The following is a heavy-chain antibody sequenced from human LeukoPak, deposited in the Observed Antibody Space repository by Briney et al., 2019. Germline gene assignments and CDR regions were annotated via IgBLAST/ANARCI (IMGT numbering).Heavy chain of an antibody. V-gene: IGHV4-4*07. Sequence: SETLSLTCTVSGGSISSYDWSWIRQPAGQGLEWIGRIYTSGSTTYNPSLKSRVTMSVDTSNTQFSLRLSSGTAAATAVYYGARGEQWLNWFDPWGQRTLVTVSS. CDR1: GGSISSYD. J-gene: IGHJ5*02. D-gene: IGHD6-19*01. CDR3: ARGEQWLNWFDP. CDR2: IYTSGST.